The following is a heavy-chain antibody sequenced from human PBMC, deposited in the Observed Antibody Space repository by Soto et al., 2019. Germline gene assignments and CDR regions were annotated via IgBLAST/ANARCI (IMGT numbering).Heavy chain of an antibody. D-gene: IGHD3-3*01. J-gene: IGHJ4*02. CDR2: ISAYNGNT. Sequence: ASVKVSCKASGYTFTSYGISWVRQAPGQGLEWMGWISAYNGNTNYAQKPQGRVTMTTDTSTSTAYMELRSLRSDDTAVYYCARSPQEALRFLEWLSAPGYFDYWGQGTLVTVSS. CDR3: ARSPQEALRFLEWLSAPGYFDY. V-gene: IGHV1-18*01. CDR1: GYTFTSYG.